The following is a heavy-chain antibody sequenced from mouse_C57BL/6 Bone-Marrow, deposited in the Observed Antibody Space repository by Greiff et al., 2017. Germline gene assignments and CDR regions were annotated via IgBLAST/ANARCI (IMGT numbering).Heavy chain of an antibody. CDR2: IYPGSGNT. D-gene: IGHD1-2*01. V-gene: IGHV1-76*01. CDR1: GYTFTDYY. CDR3: ARVDYYGLFDY. Sequence: VQLQESGAELVRPGASVKLSCKASGYTFTDYYINWVKQRPGQGLEWIARIYPGSGNTYYNEKFKGKATLTAEKSSSTAYMQLSSLTSEDSAVYFCARVDYYGLFDYWGQGTTLTVSS. J-gene: IGHJ2*01.